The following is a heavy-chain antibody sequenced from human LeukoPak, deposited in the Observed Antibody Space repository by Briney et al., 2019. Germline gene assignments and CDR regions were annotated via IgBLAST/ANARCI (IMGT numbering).Heavy chain of an antibody. Sequence: HPGGSLRLPCAAPGFTFSSYSMTWVRQAPGKGLEWVSYISSSGGTIYYARSVKSRFTISRDNAQNSLYLQMHSLRDEDTAVYYCARARLGDLSLFDYWGQGTLVTVSS. CDR1: GFTFSSYS. V-gene: IGHV3-48*02. CDR3: ARARLGDLSLFDY. D-gene: IGHD3-16*02. J-gene: IGHJ4*02. CDR2: ISSSGGTI.